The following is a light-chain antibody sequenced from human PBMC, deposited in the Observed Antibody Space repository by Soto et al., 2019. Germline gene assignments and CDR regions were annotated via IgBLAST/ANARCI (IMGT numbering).Light chain of an antibody. V-gene: IGLV1-40*01. Sequence: QSVLTQPPSVSGAPGQRVSISCTGSSSNIGAGYDIHWYQQLPGTAPKLLIYGNSNRPSGFPDRFSGSKSCTSASLAITGLQAEDEADYYCQSYDSSLRAVVFGGGTKLTVL. CDR2: GNS. J-gene: IGLJ2*01. CDR3: QSYDSSLRAVV. CDR1: SSNIGAGYD.